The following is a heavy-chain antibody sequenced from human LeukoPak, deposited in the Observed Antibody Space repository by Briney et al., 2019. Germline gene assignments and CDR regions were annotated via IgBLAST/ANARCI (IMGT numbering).Heavy chain of an antibody. Sequence: SETLSLTCAVYGGSFSGYYWSWIRQPPGKGLEWIGEINHSGSTHYNPSLKSRVTIPVDTSKNQFSLKLSSVTAADTAVYYCARSGLRWSYYYYGMDVWGQGTTVTVSS. CDR2: INHSGST. V-gene: IGHV4-34*01. CDR1: GGSFSGYY. J-gene: IGHJ6*02. CDR3: ARSGLRWSYYYYGMDV. D-gene: IGHD4-23*01.